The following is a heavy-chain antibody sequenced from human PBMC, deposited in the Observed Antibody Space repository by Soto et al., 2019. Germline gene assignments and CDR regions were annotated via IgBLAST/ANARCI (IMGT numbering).Heavy chain of an antibody. CDR2: INPNSGGT. V-gene: IGHV1-2*04. Sequence: QVQLVQSGAEVKKPGASVKVSCKASGYTFTGYYMHWVRQAPGQGLEWMGWINPNSGGTNYAQKFQGWVTMTRDTSISTAYMELSRLRSDDTAVYYCARSPLRGYCSGGSCYQPENWFDPWGQGTLVTVSS. CDR1: GYTFTGYY. CDR3: ARSPLRGYCSGGSCYQPENWFDP. J-gene: IGHJ5*02. D-gene: IGHD2-15*01.